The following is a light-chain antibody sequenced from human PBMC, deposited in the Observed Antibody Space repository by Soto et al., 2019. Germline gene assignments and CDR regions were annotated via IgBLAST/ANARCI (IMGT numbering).Light chain of an antibody. J-gene: IGLJ2*01. CDR2: DVG. CDR1: SSDVGGYNY. CDR3: SSYTSSSTVV. Sequence: QSALTQPASVSGSPGQSITISCTGTSSDVGGYNYVSWYQLHPGKAPKLMIDDVGNRPSGVSNRFSGSKSGNTASLTISGLQAEDEADYYCSSYTSSSTVVFGGGTKVTVL. V-gene: IGLV2-14*01.